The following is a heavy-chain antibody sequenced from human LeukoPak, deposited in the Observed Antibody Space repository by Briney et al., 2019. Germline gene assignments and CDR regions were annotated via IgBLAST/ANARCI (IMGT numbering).Heavy chain of an antibody. D-gene: IGHD5-12*01. Sequence: GGSLRLSCAVSGFTFSSYAFSWVRQAPGKGLEWVSGIGGSGGFITYYADSVKGRFTVSRDNSKNTLYLQMDSLRADDTAIYYCTRDLGWLHYADWGQGTLVTVSS. CDR2: IGGSGGFIT. V-gene: IGHV3-23*01. J-gene: IGHJ4*02. CDR1: GFTFSSYA. CDR3: TRDLGWLHYAD.